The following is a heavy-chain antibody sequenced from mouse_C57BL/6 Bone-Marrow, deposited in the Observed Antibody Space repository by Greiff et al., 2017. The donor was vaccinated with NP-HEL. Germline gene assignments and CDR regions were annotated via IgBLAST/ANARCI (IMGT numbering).Heavy chain of an antibody. D-gene: IGHD3-1*01. Sequence: EVQLQQSGPELVKPGASVKISCKASGYTFTDYYMNWVKQSHGKSLEWIGDINPNNGGTSYNQKFKGKATLTVDKSSSTAYMELRSLTSEDSAVYYCARGGGLLDWGQGTLVTVSA. V-gene: IGHV1-26*01. CDR2: INPNNGGT. CDR1: GYTFTDYY. CDR3: ARGGGLLD. J-gene: IGHJ3*01.